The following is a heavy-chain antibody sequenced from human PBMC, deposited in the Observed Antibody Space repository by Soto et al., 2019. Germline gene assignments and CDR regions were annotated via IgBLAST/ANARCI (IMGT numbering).Heavy chain of an antibody. V-gene: IGHV3-48*03. CDR1: GFTFSSYE. D-gene: IGHD6-13*01. Sequence: GESLKISCAASGFTFSSYEMNWVRQAPGKGLEWVSYISSSGSTIYYADSVKGRFTISRDNAKNSLYLQMNSLRAEDTAVYYCARDGGSSWYEKYYGMDVWGQGTTVTVSS. J-gene: IGHJ6*02. CDR3: ARDGGSSWYEKYYGMDV. CDR2: ISSSGSTI.